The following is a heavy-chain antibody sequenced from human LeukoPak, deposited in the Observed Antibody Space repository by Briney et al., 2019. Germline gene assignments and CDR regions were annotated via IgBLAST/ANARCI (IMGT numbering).Heavy chain of an antibody. CDR3: AREGGDCSSTSCYSYWFDP. J-gene: IGHJ5*02. Sequence: SETLSLTCTVSGGSISSHYWSWIRQPPGKGLEWIGYIYYSGSTNYNPSLKSRVTISVDTSKNQFSLKLSSVTAADTAVYYCAREGGDCSSTSCYSYWFDPWGQGTLVTASS. V-gene: IGHV4-59*11. CDR2: IYYSGST. D-gene: IGHD2-2*02. CDR1: GGSISSHY.